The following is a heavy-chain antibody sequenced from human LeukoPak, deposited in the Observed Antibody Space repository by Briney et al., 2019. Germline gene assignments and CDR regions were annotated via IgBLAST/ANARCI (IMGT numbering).Heavy chain of an antibody. CDR1: EFTFSSYA. Sequence: GRSLRLSCAASEFTFSSYAFHWVRQAPGKGLDWVTLISYDGTDKHYADSVKGRFTVSRDNSKNTLYLQMNSLRPEDTAVYYCVRGRFYYDTSGYFDYWGQGALVTVSS. CDR2: ISYDGTDK. CDR3: VRGRFYYDTSGYFDY. J-gene: IGHJ4*02. V-gene: IGHV3-30*01. D-gene: IGHD3-22*01.